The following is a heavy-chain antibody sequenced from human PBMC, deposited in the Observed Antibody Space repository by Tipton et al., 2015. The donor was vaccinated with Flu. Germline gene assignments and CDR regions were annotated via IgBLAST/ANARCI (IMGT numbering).Heavy chain of an antibody. J-gene: IGHJ5*02. CDR2: INQSGRP. CDR1: GGSFSGYY. CDR3: ARGSWEVRFDP. D-gene: IGHD1-26*01. V-gene: IGHV4-34*01. Sequence: LRFSCAVYGGSFSGYYWSWIRQSPGKGLEWIGEINQSGRPNYNPSLKNRVTISVDTSKNQFSLSLTSVTAADTAMYYCARGSWEVRFDPWGQGTLVTVSS.